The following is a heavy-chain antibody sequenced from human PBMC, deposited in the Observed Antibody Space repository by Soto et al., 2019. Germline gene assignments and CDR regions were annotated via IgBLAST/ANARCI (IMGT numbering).Heavy chain of an antibody. Sequence: QFTLKESGPTLVKPTQTLTLTCTFSGFSLSTSGVGVGWIRQPPGKALEWLALFYWDEDKRYSPSLKSRLTITKDTSKNQVVLTMTNMDPVDTATYYCAHRQRTVYFDYWGQGTLVTVSS. CDR2: FYWDEDK. CDR1: GFSLSTSGVG. CDR3: AHRQRTVYFDY. V-gene: IGHV2-5*02. D-gene: IGHD4-17*01. J-gene: IGHJ4*02.